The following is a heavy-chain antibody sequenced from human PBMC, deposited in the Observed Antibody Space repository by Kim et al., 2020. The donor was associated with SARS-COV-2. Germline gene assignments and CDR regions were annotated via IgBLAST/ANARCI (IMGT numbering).Heavy chain of an antibody. V-gene: IGHV4-4*02. Sequence: SETLSLTCAVSGGSISSSNWWSWVRQPPGKGLEWIGNISPDGSTYYIPSLRSRITISLDTSKTRFSLKLTSVTAADTAVYFCARHVWDFSKRHDYLDYWGQGALVTVSS. CDR2: ISPDGST. CDR3: ARHVWDFSKRHDYLDY. D-gene: IGHD3-3*01. CDR1: GGSISSSNW. J-gene: IGHJ4*02.